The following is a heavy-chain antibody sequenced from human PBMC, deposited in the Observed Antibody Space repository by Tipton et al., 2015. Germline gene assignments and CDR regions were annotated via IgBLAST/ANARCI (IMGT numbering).Heavy chain of an antibody. D-gene: IGHD2-2*01. V-gene: IGHV4-59*08. CDR1: SDSISKYY. CDR3: ASVCISSSCYYWFDP. CDR2: IQYSGST. J-gene: IGHJ5*02. Sequence: TLSLTCSVSSDSISKYYWSWIRQPPGKELEWIGYIQYSGSTNYNPSLKSRVTISVDTSKNQFSLKLRSVTAADMAVYYCASVCISSSCYYWFDPWGQGTLVTVSS.